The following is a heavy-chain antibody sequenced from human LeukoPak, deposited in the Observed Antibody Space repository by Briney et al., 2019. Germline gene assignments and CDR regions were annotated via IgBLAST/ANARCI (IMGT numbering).Heavy chain of an antibody. D-gene: IGHD3/OR15-3a*01. CDR1: GFIFSGYY. J-gene: IGHJ4*02. CDR3: GTHAGRTGSDD. CDR2: ISGSGNDV. V-gene: IGHV3-11*01. Sequence: PGGSLRLSCATSGFIFSGYYMSWIRQAPGKGLEWVSYISGSGNDVSYADSVEGRFTISRDKAKGSLYLQMNSLRAADTAVYYCGTHAGRTGSDDWGQGTLVTVSS.